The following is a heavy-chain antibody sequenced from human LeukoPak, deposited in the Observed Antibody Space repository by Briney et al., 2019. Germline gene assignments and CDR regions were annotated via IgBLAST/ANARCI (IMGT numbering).Heavy chain of an antibody. CDR2: INHSGST. J-gene: IGHJ6*02. V-gene: IGHV4-34*01. D-gene: IGHD6-6*01. CDR3: ARWDGIAARPIHYYYYYGMDV. Sequence: SETLSLTCAVYGGSFSSFYWSWIRQPPGKGLEWIGEINHSGSTNYNPSLKSRVTISVDTSKNQFSLKLSSVTAAGTAVYYCARWDGIAARPIHYYYYYGMDVWGQGTTVTVSS. CDR1: GGSFSSFY.